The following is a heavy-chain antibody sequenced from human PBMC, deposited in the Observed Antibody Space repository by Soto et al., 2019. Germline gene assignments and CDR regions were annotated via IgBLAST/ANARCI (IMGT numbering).Heavy chain of an antibody. V-gene: IGHV4-4*07. D-gene: IGHD6-25*01. CDR3: AREGSPSAYPVATGIQLRSFDR. CDR2: IFRNGST. Sequence: SETLSLTCTVSRGYVNTFHRRWVRQPAGKGREWIGRIFRNGSTVYSPSLKSRVTLSVDTSKNQISLNLSSGTAADLDVYYCAREGSPSAYPVATGIQLRSFDRWDRGLRVTVAS. CDR1: RGYVNTFH. J-gene: IGHJ5*02.